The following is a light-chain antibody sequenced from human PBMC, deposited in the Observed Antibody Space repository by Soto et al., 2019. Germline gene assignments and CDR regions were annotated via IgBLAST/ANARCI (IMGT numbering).Light chain of an antibody. CDR1: QSVSSSY. Sequence: ELVFTPSPGTLSLSPVERATLSCRASQSVSSSYLAWYQQKPGQAPRLLIYGASTRATGIPARFSGSGSGTDFTLTISSLQPEELATDDGLQEYNYPWTVGQGTKVDIK. CDR3: LQEYNYPWT. CDR2: GAS. V-gene: IGKV3D-7*01. J-gene: IGKJ1*01.